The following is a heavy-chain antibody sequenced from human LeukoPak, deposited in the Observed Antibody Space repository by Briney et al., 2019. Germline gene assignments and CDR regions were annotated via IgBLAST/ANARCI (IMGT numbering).Heavy chain of an antibody. CDR2: INPNSGGT. V-gene: IGHV1-2*02. Sequence: GASVKVSCKASGYTFTGYYMHWVRQAPGQGLEWMGWINPNSGGTNYAQKFQGRVTMTRDTSISTAYMELSRLRSDDTAVYYCARDRDYDFWSGYYDAFDIWGQGTMVTVPS. CDR3: ARDRDYDFWSGYYDAFDI. J-gene: IGHJ3*02. CDR1: GYTFTGYY. D-gene: IGHD3-3*01.